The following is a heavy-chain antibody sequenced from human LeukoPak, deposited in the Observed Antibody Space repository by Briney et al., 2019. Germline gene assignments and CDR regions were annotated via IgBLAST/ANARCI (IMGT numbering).Heavy chain of an antibody. Sequence: GGSLRLSCAASGFTFSSYAMHWVRQAPGKGLEWVAVISYDGSNKYYADSVKGRFTISRDNSKNTLYLQMNSLRAEDMAVYYCARVGVAYCGGDCYLGYWGQGTLVTVSS. CDR1: GFTFSSYA. V-gene: IGHV3-30-3*01. CDR3: ARVGVAYCGGDCYLGY. J-gene: IGHJ4*02. CDR2: ISYDGSNK. D-gene: IGHD2-21*02.